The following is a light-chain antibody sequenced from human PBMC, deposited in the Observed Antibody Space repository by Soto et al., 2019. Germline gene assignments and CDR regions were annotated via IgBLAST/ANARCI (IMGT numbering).Light chain of an antibody. CDR1: TGAVTSGHY. V-gene: IGLV7-46*01. J-gene: IGLJ1*01. CDR2: DTS. Sequence: QAVVTQEPSLTVSPGGTVTLTCGSSTGAVTSGHYPYWFQQKPGQAPRTLIYDTSNKHSWTPARFSGSLLGGKAALTLSGAQPEDEAEYYCLLSYGGARNVFGTGTKVTVL. CDR3: LLSYGGARNV.